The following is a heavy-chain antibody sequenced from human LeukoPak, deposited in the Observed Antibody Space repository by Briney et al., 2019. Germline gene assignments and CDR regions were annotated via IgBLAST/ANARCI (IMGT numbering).Heavy chain of an antibody. CDR2: IYYSGST. CDR1: GGSVSNDY. Sequence: TSETLSLTCTVSGGSVSNDYWSWVRQPPGKALEWIGNIYYSGSTNHNPSLKSRVTISLDTANNQFSLKLSSVTAADTAVYYCAGTSKWLAFDYWGQGTLVTVSS. CDR3: AGTSKWLAFDY. D-gene: IGHD6-19*01. V-gene: IGHV4-59*02. J-gene: IGHJ4*02.